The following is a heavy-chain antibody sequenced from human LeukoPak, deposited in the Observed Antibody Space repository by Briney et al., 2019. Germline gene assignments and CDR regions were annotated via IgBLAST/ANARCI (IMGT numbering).Heavy chain of an antibody. CDR1: GGSFSGYY. CDR2: INHSGST. Sequence: SETLSLTCAVYGGSFSGYYWSWIRQPPGKGLEWIGEINHSGSTNYNPSLKSRVTISVDTSKNQFSLKLSSVTAADTAVYYCATEDVVVPTAAQRPIDFWGQGKLVTVSS. CDR3: ATEDVVVPTAAQRPIDF. J-gene: IGHJ4*02. V-gene: IGHV4-34*01. D-gene: IGHD2-2*01.